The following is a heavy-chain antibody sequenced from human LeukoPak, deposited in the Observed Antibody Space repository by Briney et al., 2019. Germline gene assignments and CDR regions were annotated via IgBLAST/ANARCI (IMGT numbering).Heavy chain of an antibody. J-gene: IGHJ4*02. Sequence: GGSLRLSCAASGFTASRNYMSSVRQAPGKGLEWVSVIYSGGSTYYADSVKGRFTISRDNSKNTLYLQMNSLRAEDTAVYYCASNVDTAMVGGDYYFDYWGQGTLVTVSS. CDR1: GFTASRNY. CDR3: ASNVDTAMVGGDYYFDY. CDR2: IYSGGST. V-gene: IGHV3-66*01. D-gene: IGHD5-18*01.